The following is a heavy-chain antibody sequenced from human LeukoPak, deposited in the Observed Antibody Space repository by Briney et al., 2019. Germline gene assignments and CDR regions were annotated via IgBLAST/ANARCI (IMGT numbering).Heavy chain of an antibody. CDR2: INPSSSYI. CDR1: EFTFSSYN. V-gene: IGHV3-21*01. CDR3: ARDKDRTSAGRCYLPDD. Sequence: PGRSLRLSSVASEFTFSSYNMNWVRQAPGKGLQWLSSINPSSSYINYADSVKGRFTISRDNAKNSVYLQMSSLRAEDTAVYYCARDKDRTSAGRCYLPDDWGQGTLVTVSS. J-gene: IGHJ4*02. D-gene: IGHD2-15*01.